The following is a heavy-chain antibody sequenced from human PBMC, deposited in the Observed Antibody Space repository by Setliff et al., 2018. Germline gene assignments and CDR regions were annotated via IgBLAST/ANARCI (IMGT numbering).Heavy chain of an antibody. D-gene: IGHD6-13*01. CDR3: ARGPSWYVCKY. J-gene: IGHJ4*02. Sequence: GGSLRLSCGASGFSFSSYEMNWVRPVPGKGLEWVSYISSSGSTIYYADSVKGRFTISRDNAKNALYLQMNSLRAEDTAVYYCARGPSWYVCKYWGQGTRVTVS. V-gene: IGHV3-48*03. CDR1: GFSFSSYE. CDR2: ISSSGSTI.